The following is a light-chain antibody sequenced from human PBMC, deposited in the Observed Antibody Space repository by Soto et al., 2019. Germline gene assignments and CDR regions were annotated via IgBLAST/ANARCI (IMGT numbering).Light chain of an antibody. J-gene: IGKJ5*01. V-gene: IGKV3-15*01. CDR2: TAS. Sequence: EVVLTQSPATLSVSPGERATLSCRASQSVNINLAWYQQKLGQAPYLLIYTASTRATGVPARFSGSGSGTEFTLTISTLQSEDFTVYYCQQYNNWPITFGQGTRLEIK. CDR3: QQYNNWPIT. CDR1: QSVNIN.